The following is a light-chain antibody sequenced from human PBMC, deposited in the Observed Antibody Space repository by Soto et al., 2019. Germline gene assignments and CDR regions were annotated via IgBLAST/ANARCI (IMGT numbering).Light chain of an antibody. V-gene: IGKV1-17*01. J-gene: IGKJ4*01. Sequence: DIPMTQSPSSLSASVGDRVTITCRASQAIRNDLGWYQQMPGKAPKRLVYGASSLQSGVPSRFSGSGSATEFTLTISTLQPEDFATYYCLQHNSYPLTFGGGTKVEIK. CDR3: LQHNSYPLT. CDR1: QAIRND. CDR2: GAS.